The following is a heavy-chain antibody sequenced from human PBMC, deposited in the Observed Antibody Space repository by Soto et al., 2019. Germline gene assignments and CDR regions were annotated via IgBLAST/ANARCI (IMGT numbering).Heavy chain of an antibody. CDR1: GFTFSSYG. Sequence: QVQLVESGGGVVQPGRSLRLSCAASGFTFSSYGMHWVRQALGKGLEWVAVISYDGSNKYYADSVKGRFTISRDNSKNTLYLQMNSLRAEDTAVYYCAKGLSGYYDYWGQGTLVTVSS. CDR2: ISYDGSNK. D-gene: IGHD2-15*01. V-gene: IGHV3-30*18. J-gene: IGHJ4*02. CDR3: AKGLSGYYDY.